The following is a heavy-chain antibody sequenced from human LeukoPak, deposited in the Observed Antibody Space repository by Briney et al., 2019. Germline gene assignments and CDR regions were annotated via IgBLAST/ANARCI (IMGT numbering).Heavy chain of an antibody. V-gene: IGHV3-9*01. CDR1: GFTFDDYA. CDR2: ISWNSGSI. CDR3: AKDLAVRDAFDI. Sequence: PGRSLRLSCAASGFTFDDYAMHWVRQAPGKGLEWVSGISWNSGSIGYADSVKGRFTISRDNAKNSLYLQMNSLRAEDTALYYCAKDLAVRDAFDIWGQGTMVTVSS. D-gene: IGHD1-1*01. J-gene: IGHJ3*02.